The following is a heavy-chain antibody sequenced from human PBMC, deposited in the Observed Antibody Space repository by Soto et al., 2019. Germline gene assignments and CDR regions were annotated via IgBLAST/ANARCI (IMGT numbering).Heavy chain of an antibody. CDR1: GFTFSSYA. J-gene: IGHJ6*02. CDR3: ARDQGRDGYNYPYYYGMDV. CDR2: ISYDGSNK. Sequence: GGSLRLSCAASGFTFSSYAMHWVRQAPGKGLEWVAVISYDGSNKYYADSVKGRFTISRDNSKNTLYLQMNSLRAEDTAVYYCARDQGRDGYNYPYYYGMDVWGQGTQVTVSS. V-gene: IGHV3-30-3*01. D-gene: IGHD5-12*01.